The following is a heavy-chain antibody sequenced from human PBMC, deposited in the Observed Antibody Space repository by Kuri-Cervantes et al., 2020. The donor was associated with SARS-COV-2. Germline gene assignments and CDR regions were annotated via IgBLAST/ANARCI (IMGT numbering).Heavy chain of an antibody. CDR1: GGSISSYY. J-gene: IGHJ6*03. V-gene: IGHV4-59*01. CDR2: IYYSGST. Sequence: SETLSLTCTGSGGSISSYYWSWIRQPPGKGLEWIGYIYYSGSTNYNPSLKSRVTISVDTSKNQFSLKLSSVTAADTAVYYCARDQMLSKYSSSWYPSSGFDYYYYYMDVWGKGTTVTVSS. CDR3: ARDQMLSKYSSSWYPSSGFDYYYYYMDV. D-gene: IGHD6-13*01.